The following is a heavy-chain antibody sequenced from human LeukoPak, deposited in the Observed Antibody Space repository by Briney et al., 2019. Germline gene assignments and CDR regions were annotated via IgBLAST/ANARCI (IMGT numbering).Heavy chain of an antibody. CDR3: ARGGLTGTTIPYFDY. Sequence: GGSLRLSCAASGFTFSSYAMSWVRQAPGKGLEWVSGISASGGSTYYADSVKGRFTISRDNSKNTLYLRMNSLRAEDTAVYYCARGGLTGTTIPYFDYWGQGTLVTVSS. D-gene: IGHD1-7*01. CDR1: GFTFSSYA. CDR2: ISASGGST. J-gene: IGHJ4*02. V-gene: IGHV3-23*01.